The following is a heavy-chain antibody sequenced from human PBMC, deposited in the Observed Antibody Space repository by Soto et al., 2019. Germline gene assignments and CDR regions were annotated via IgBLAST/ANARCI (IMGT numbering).Heavy chain of an antibody. D-gene: IGHD5-18*01. Sequence: GGSLRLSCAASGFTFSSYAMHWVRQAPGKGLEWVAVISSEGNHKFYPDSVRGRFTISRDNSKNSLYLQMNSLRAEDTAVYYCARDYSSYGPFDYWGQGTLVTVSS. CDR3: ARDYSSYGPFDY. CDR2: ISSEGNHK. J-gene: IGHJ4*02. V-gene: IGHV3-30-3*01. CDR1: GFTFSSYA.